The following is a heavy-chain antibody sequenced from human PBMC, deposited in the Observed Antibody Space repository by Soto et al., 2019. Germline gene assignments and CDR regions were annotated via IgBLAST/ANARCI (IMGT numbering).Heavy chain of an antibody. J-gene: IGHJ6*02. CDR1: GYTFSSYG. CDR3: ARRRGWYERESYYYYGMDV. CDR2: ISAYNGNT. V-gene: IGHV1-18*01. D-gene: IGHD6-19*01. Sequence: ASVKVSCKASGYTFSSYGISWVRQAPGQGLEWMGWISAYNGNTNYAQKLQGRVTMTTDTSTSTAYMELRSLRSDDTAVYYCARRRGWYERESYYYYGMDVWGQGTTVTVSS.